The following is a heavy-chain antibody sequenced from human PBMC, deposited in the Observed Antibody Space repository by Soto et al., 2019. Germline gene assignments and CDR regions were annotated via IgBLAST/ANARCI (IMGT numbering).Heavy chain of an antibody. D-gene: IGHD3-22*01. CDR2: IYPGDSDT. CDR1: GYSFTIYW. Sequence: GESLKISCKGSGYSFTIYWIGWVRQMPGKGLEWMGIIYPGDSDTRYSPSFQGQVTISADKSISTAYLQWSSLKAADTAVYYRARLLLNARYEASGYDSFDVWGQGTMVTVSS. J-gene: IGHJ3*01. CDR3: ARLLLNARYEASGYDSFDV. V-gene: IGHV5-51*01.